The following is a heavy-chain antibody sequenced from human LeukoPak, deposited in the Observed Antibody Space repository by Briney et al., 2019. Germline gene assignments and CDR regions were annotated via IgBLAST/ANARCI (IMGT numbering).Heavy chain of an antibody. J-gene: IGHJ4*02. CDR3: AKAAVAGLDY. CDR1: GFTFDDYA. Sequence: GGSLRLSCAASGFTFDDYAMHWVRQAPGKGLEWVSGISWNSGSIGYADSVKGRFTIPRDNAKNSLYLQMNSLRAEDTALYYCAKAAVAGLDYWGQGTLVTVSS. D-gene: IGHD6-19*01. CDR2: ISWNSGSI. V-gene: IGHV3-9*01.